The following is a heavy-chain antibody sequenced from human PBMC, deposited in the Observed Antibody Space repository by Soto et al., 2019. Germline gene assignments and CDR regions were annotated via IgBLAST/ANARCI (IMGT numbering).Heavy chain of an antibody. CDR2: ISSSSRYI. CDR3: ARARGDSYYYGMDV. Sequence: PGGSLRLSCATSGFTFSRYSMNWVRQAPGKGLEWGSSISSSSRYIYYADSVKGRFTISRDNAKNSLYLQMNSLRAEDTAVYYCARARGDSYYYGMDVWGQGTTVSVSS. V-gene: IGHV3-21*01. D-gene: IGHD4-17*01. J-gene: IGHJ6*02. CDR1: GFTFSRYS.